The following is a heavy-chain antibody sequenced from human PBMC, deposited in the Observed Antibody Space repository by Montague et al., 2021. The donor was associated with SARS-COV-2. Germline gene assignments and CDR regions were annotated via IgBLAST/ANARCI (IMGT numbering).Heavy chain of an antibody. J-gene: IGHJ6*02. Sequence: SETLSLTCTVPGGFISSSYWCWIRQPPAKGLERIGNIYNSGNSNTNPYLKLRVPISIATSTTKFSLSLRLMTVAATAASFCSSALLPPRTGIKTNYFGMDVWGQGTTVIVSS. D-gene: IGHD3-10*01. CDR2: IYNSGNS. CDR3: SSALLPPRTGIKTNYFGMDV. CDR1: GGFISSSY. V-gene: IGHV4-59*01.